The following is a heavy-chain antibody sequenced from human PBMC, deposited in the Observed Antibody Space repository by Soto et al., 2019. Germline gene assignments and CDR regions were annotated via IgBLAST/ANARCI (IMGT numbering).Heavy chain of an antibody. CDR3: ARGSRITGTLNGYHFDY. J-gene: IGHJ4*02. CDR1: GGSFSGYY. Sequence: SETLSLTCAVYGGSFSGYYWSWIRQPPGKGLEWIGEINHSGSTNYNPSLKSRVNISVDTSKNQFSLKLSSVTAADTAVYYCARGSRITGTLNGYHFDYWGQGTLVTVSS. CDR2: INHSGST. V-gene: IGHV4-34*01. D-gene: IGHD1-7*01.